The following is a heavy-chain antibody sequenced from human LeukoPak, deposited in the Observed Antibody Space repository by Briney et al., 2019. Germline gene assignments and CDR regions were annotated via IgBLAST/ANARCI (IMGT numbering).Heavy chain of an antibody. V-gene: IGHV3-23*01. J-gene: IGHJ4*02. CDR3: ATDRGLYCSSTSCPRD. D-gene: IGHD2-2*01. CDR2: ISGSGAGT. CDR1: GFSFSSYA. Sequence: GGSLRLSCAASGFSFSSYAMSWVRQAPGMGLEWVSAISGSGAGTYYADSVKGRFTISRDNSKNTLHLQMNSLRAEDTAGYYCATDRGLYCSSTSCPRDWGQGTLVTVSS.